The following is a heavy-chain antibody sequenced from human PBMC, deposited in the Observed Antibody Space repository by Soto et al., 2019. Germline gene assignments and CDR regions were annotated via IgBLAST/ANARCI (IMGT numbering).Heavy chain of an antibody. CDR2: IYPGDSDT. CDR1: GYSFTTYW. CDR3: ARRDDSPTAEYFQH. D-gene: IGHD2-21*01. J-gene: IGHJ1*01. V-gene: IGHV5-51*01. Sequence: PGESLKISCKGSGYSFTTYWIGWVRQMPGKGLEWMGIIYPGDSDTRYSPSFRGQVTISADKSTSTAYLQWSSLKASDTAMYYCARRDDSPTAEYFQHWGQGTLVTVSS.